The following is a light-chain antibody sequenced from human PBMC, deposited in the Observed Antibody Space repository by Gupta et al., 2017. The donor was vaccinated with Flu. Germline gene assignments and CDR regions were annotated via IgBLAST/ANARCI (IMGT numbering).Light chain of an antibody. J-gene: IGKJ2*01. CDR1: QGISKW. CDR3: QHDNSYLYT. Sequence: DIQMTQSPSTVSASVGDRVTITCRASQGISKWVAWYQQKPGKAPKLLIYKASTLKSGVPSRFGGSASGTEFTLTIGSLQPDDSATYYCQHDNSYLYTFGQGTKLEIK. V-gene: IGKV1-5*03. CDR2: KAS.